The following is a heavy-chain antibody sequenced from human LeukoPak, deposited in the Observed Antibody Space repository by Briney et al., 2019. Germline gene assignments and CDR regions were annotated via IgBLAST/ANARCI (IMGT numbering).Heavy chain of an antibody. J-gene: IGHJ5*02. Sequence: SVKVSCKASGGSFSSNIIGWVRQAPGQGLEWMGGIVPIFGKTKYAQKFRGRVTITTDESSSTAYMELSSLRSDDTAIYYCARGWGIPAPISWFDPWGQGTLVTVSS. D-gene: IGHD2-2*01. CDR1: GGSFSSNI. V-gene: IGHV1-69*05. CDR3: ARGWGIPAPISWFDP. CDR2: IVPIFGKT.